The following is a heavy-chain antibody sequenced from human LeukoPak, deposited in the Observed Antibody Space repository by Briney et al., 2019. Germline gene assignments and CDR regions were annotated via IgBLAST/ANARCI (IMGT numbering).Heavy chain of an antibody. V-gene: IGHV4-34*01. D-gene: IGHD5-12*01. J-gene: IGHJ4*02. CDR1: GGSFSGYY. Sequence: SETLSLTCAVYGGSFSGYYWSWIRQPPGKGLEWIGEINHSGSTNYNPSLKSRVTISVDTSKNQFSLKLSSVTAADTAVYYCARHASLRFPGDYWGQGALVTVSS. CDR2: INHSGST. CDR3: ARHASLRFPGDY.